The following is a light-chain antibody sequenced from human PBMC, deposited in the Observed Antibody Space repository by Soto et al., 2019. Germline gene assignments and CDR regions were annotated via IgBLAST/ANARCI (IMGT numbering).Light chain of an antibody. CDR2: ANN. Sequence: QSVLTQPPSVSGAPGQTVTISCTGTSSNIGARVDVHWYQHLPGLAPKLLIYANNIRPSGVPDRFSGSKSGSSASLAISGLQAEDEGDYSCQSYDSSLSGSYAFGTGTKLTVL. J-gene: IGLJ1*01. CDR3: QSYDSSLSGSYA. CDR1: SSNIGARVD. V-gene: IGLV1-40*01.